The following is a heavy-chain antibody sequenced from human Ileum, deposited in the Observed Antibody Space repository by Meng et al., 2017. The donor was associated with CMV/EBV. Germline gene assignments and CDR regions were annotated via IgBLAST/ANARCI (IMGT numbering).Heavy chain of an antibody. Sequence: GESLKISCAASGFSFSFYWMSWVRQAPGKGLEWVANIKQDGSEKYFVDSVKGRFTISRDNAKNSLYLQMNSLRAEDTALYYCGRDNGYGGSYFDYWGQGALVTVSS. CDR2: IKQDGSEK. J-gene: IGHJ4*02. CDR3: GRDNGYGGSYFDY. D-gene: IGHD1-26*01. V-gene: IGHV3-7*03. CDR1: GFSFSFYW.